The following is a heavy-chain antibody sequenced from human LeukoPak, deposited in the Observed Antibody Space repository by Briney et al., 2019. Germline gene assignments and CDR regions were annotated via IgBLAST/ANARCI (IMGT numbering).Heavy chain of an antibody. V-gene: IGHV3-43*01. CDR3: AKDPPSYYDILTGHPTHYFDY. D-gene: IGHD3-9*01. Sequence: PGGSLRLSCAASGFSFDHYSMHWVRQAPGKGLEWVSLITRDGSSTFYSDSVKGRFIISRDNSKNTLYLQMNSLRAEDTAVYYCAKDPPSYYDILTGHPTHYFDYWGQGTLVTVSS. CDR1: GFSFDHYS. CDR2: ITRDGSST. J-gene: IGHJ4*02.